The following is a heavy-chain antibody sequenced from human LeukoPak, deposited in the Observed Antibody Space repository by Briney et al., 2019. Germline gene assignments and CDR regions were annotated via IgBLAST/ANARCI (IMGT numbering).Heavy chain of an antibody. Sequence: GGSLRLSCTASGFAFSSYAMSWVRQAPGVGLEWVSAIDGGGGRTWHADSVRGRFTISRDNSKNTLFMQMNSLRAEDTAVYYCAKDGGYYYESSGYHFDYWGQGTLVTVSS. CDR3: AKDGGYYYESSGYHFDY. CDR2: IDGGGGRT. CDR1: GFAFSSYA. D-gene: IGHD3-22*01. J-gene: IGHJ4*02. V-gene: IGHV3-23*01.